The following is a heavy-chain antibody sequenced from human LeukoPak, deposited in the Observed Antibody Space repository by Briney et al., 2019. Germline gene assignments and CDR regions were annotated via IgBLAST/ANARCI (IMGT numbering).Heavy chain of an antibody. CDR2: IYYSGRT. V-gene: IGHV4-59*01. D-gene: IGHD5-24*01. Sequence: KPSETLSPPCTVFGDFNNIFHWNWMRDTPGKGAEWIGYIYYSGRTDYNPSLKSRVTISVDTSKHQFSMKLKSVTAADTAVYFCARGRWLPNAFDIWGQGTMVTVFS. CDR1: GDFNNIFH. J-gene: IGHJ3*02. CDR3: ARGRWLPNAFDI.